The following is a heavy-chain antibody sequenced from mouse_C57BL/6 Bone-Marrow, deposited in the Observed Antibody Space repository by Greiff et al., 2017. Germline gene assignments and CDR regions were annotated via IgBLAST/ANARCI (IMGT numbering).Heavy chain of an antibody. CDR1: GYAFSSYW. J-gene: IGHJ1*03. V-gene: IGHV1-80*01. CDR3: ARPYYGNYSLWYFDV. D-gene: IGHD2-10*01. CDR2: IYPGDGDT. Sequence: VQLQQSGAELVKPGASVKISCKASGYAFSSYWMNWVKQRPGKGLEWIGQIYPGDGDTNYNGKFKGKATLTADKSSSTAYMQLSRLTSEDAAVYFCARPYYGNYSLWYFDVWGTGTTVTVSS.